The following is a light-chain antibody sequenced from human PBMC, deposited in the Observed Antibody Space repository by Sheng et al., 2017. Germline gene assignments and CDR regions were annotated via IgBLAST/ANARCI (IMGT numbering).Light chain of an antibody. V-gene: IGKV2-28*01. Sequence: DIVMTQSPLSLPVTPGEPASISCRSSQSLLHSNGYNYLDWYLQKPGQSPQLLIYAASSLQSGVPSRFSGTGSGTDFALTIYSLQPDDFATYYCQQYKSYPFTFGQGTKLQIK. J-gene: IGKJ2*01. CDR1: QSLLHSNGYNY. CDR3: QQYKSYPFT. CDR2: AAS.